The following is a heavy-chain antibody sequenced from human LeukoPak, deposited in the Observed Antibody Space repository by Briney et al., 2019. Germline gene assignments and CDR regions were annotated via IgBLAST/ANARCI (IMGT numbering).Heavy chain of an antibody. Sequence: PGGSLRLSCAASGFTFSSYWMSWVRQAPGKGLEWVANINQDGSEKYFVDSVKGRFTISRDNAKNSLYLQMNSLRAEDTAVYYCASEGAYRTSSPAGYWGQGTLVTVSS. D-gene: IGHD6-6*01. CDR3: ASEGAYRTSSPAGY. V-gene: IGHV3-7*01. CDR1: GFTFSSYW. CDR2: INQDGSEK. J-gene: IGHJ4*02.